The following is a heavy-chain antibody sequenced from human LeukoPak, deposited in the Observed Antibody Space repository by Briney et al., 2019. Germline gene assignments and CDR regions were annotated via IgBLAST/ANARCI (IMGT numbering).Heavy chain of an antibody. D-gene: IGHD6-19*01. CDR1: GITFGSCW. J-gene: IGHJ4*02. CDR3: ARGRMAVAGSYEY. V-gene: IGHV3-7*05. CDR2: IKPDGSEK. Sequence: GGSLRLSCAASGITFGSCWMTWVRQAPGKGLECVANIKPDGSEKHYVDSVEGRFTISRDNAKNSLFLEMNSLRAEDTAVYYCARGRMAVAGSYEYWGQGTLVTVSS.